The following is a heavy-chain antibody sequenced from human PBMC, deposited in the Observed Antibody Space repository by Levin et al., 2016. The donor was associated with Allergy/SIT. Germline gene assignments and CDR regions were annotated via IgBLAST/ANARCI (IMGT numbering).Heavy chain of an antibody. Sequence: GESLKISCVASGLTLRSYAMTWVRQAPGKGLQWVSSITTTGSTTYYADSVQDRFIISRDNSNNTLYLQMNSLTAEDTAIYYCAKEQFTSGWRLIRGYFDLWGRGTPVTVSP. V-gene: IGHV3-23*01. CDR2: ITTTGSTT. CDR3: AKEQFTSGWRLIRGYFDL. J-gene: IGHJ2*01. CDR1: GLTLRSYA. D-gene: IGHD6-19*01.